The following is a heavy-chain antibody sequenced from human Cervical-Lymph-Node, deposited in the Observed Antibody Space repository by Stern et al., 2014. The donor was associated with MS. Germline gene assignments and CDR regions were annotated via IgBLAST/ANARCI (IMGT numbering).Heavy chain of an antibody. CDR3: ARVGGSPDY. CDR1: GVSINRYY. V-gene: IGHV4-4*07. J-gene: IGHJ4*02. CDR2: VYDSETT. D-gene: IGHD1-26*01. Sequence: QVQLVQSGPGLVKPSETLSLTCTISGVSINRYYWSWIRQPAGKGLEWIGRVYDSETTNYNPSLKSRVTMSVDTSKNQFSLKLRSVSAADTAVYYCARVGGSPDYWGQGTLVTVSS.